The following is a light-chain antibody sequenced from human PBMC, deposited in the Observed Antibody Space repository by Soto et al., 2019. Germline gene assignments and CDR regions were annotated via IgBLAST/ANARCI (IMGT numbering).Light chain of an antibody. CDR2: DAS. J-gene: IGKJ1*01. Sequence: EIVLTQSPATLSLSPGERATLSFRASQSVSSYLVWYQQKPGQAPGLLIYDASNRATGIPARFSGSGSGTDFTLTISRLEPEDFAVYYCQQYGSSGTFGQGTKVDI. CDR1: QSVSSY. V-gene: IGKV3-11*01. CDR3: QQYGSSGT.